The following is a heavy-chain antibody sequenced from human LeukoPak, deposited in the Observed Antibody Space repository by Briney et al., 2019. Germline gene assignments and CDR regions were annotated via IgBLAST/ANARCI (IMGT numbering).Heavy chain of an antibody. J-gene: IGHJ5*02. CDR3: SVYCSRTSCFDNWFDP. CDR1: GFTFSGYA. Sequence: GGSLRLSCAASGFTFSGYAMSWVRQAPGKGLEWVSAISGSGGSTYYADSVKGRFTISRDNSKNTLYLQMNSLRAEDTAVYYCSVYCSRTSCFDNWFDPWGQGTLVTVSS. CDR2: ISGSGGST. D-gene: IGHD2-2*01. V-gene: IGHV3-23*01.